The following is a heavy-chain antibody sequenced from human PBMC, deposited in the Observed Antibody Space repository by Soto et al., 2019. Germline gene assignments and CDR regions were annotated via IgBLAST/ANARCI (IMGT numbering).Heavy chain of an antibody. CDR3: ARDKTGTTAYAFDI. J-gene: IGHJ3*02. D-gene: IGHD1-7*01. CDR1: GGTFSSYA. CDR2: IIPIFGTA. V-gene: IGHV1-69*13. Sequence: ASVKVSCKASGGTFSSYAISCVRQAPGQGLEWMGGIIPIFGTANYAEKFQGRVTITADESTSTAYMELSSLRSEDTAVYYCARDKTGTTAYAFDIWGQGTMVTVSS.